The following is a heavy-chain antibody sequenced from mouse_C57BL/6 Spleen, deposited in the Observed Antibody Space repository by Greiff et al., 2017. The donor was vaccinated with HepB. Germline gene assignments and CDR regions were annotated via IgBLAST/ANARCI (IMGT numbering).Heavy chain of an antibody. CDR3: ASPLYYGSSPFAY. CDR2: ISDGGSYT. D-gene: IGHD1-1*01. J-gene: IGHJ3*01. Sequence: EVHLVESGGGLVKPGGSLKLSCAASGFTFSSYAMSWVRQTPEKRLEWVATISDGGSYTYYPDNVKGRFTISRDNAKNNLYLQMSHLKSEDTAMYYCASPLYYGSSPFAYWGQGTLVTVSA. CDR1: GFTFSSYA. V-gene: IGHV5-4*01.